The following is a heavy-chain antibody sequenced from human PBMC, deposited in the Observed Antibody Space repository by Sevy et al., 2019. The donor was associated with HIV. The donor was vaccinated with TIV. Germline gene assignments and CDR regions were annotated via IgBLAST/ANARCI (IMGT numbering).Heavy chain of an antibody. V-gene: IGHV3-49*03. CDR1: GFTFADYA. J-gene: IGHJ4*02. Sequence: GGSLRLSCTASGFTFADYAVSWFRQAPGQGLEWVGFIRSKPHGGTTEYAASVKGRFTISRDDSKSIAYLQMNSLKTEDTAMYYCTRAIDYWGQGALVTVSS. CDR3: TRAIDY. CDR2: IRSKPHGGTT.